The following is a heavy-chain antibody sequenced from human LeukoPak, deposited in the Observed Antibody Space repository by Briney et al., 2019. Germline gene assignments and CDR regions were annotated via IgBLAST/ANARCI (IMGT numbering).Heavy chain of an antibody. Sequence: GGSLRLSCAASGFTFSSYAMSWVRQAPGKGLEWVSAISGSGGSTYYADSVKGRFTISRNNSKNTLYLQMNSLRAEDTAVYYCAKTSRVVRGVIDYWGQGTLVTVSS. CDR1: GFTFSSYA. CDR2: ISGSGGST. CDR3: AKTSRVVRGVIDY. J-gene: IGHJ4*02. V-gene: IGHV3-23*01. D-gene: IGHD3-10*01.